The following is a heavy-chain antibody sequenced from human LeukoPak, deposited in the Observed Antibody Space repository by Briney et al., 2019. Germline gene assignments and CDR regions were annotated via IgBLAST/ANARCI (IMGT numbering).Heavy chain of an antibody. CDR2: IYHSGST. CDR3: ARRSFYSNYCHFDY. CDR1: GGSISSGGYY. J-gene: IGHJ4*02. D-gene: IGHD4-11*01. Sequence: SQTLSLTCTVSGGSISSGGYYWSWIRQHPGKGLEWIGYIYHSGSTYYNPSLKSRVTISVDTSKNQFTLKLSSVTAADTAVYYCARRSFYSNYCHFDYWGQGTLVTVSS. V-gene: IGHV4-31*03.